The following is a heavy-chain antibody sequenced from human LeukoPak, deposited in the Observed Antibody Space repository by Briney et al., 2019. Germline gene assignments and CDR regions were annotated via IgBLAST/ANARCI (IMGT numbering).Heavy chain of an antibody. Sequence: SETLSLTCTVSGGSISSYYWNWIRQPPGKGLEWVGYIYYSGSTNYNPSLKSRVTISVDTSKNQFSLKLSSVTAADTAVYYCAISITGTTPWFDYWGQGTLVTVSS. CDR3: AISITGTTPWFDY. D-gene: IGHD1-7*01. CDR1: GGSISSYY. CDR2: IYYSGST. J-gene: IGHJ4*02. V-gene: IGHV4-59*01.